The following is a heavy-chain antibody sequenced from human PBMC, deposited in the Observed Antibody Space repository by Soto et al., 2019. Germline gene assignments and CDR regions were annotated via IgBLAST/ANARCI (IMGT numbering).Heavy chain of an antibody. CDR1: GYSFTTYW. CDR2: IYPGNSDT. V-gene: IGHV5-51*01. CDR3: ATHRYIHSPTYGGDFDY. J-gene: IGHJ4*02. Sequence: GESLKISCKASGYSFTTYWLGWVRQMPGKGLEWIGIIYPGNSDTKYSPSFQGQVTISADKSTSTDYLQWSSLKASDTAIYYCATHRYIHSPTYGGDFDYWGQGNLVTVSS. D-gene: IGHD3-16*01.